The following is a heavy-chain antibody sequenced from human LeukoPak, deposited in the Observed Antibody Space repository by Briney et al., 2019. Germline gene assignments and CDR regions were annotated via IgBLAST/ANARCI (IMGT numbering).Heavy chain of an antibody. CDR3: AKIGPHIVVVTAPFDY. J-gene: IGHJ4*02. CDR2: ISSSGSTI. CDR1: GFTFSDYY. Sequence: PGGSLRLSCAASGFTFSDYYMSWIRQAPGKGLEWVSYISSSGSTIYYADSVKGRFTISRDNAKNSLYLQMNSLRAEDTAVYYCAKIGPHIVVVTAPFDYWGQGTLVTVSS. V-gene: IGHV3-11*01. D-gene: IGHD2-21*02.